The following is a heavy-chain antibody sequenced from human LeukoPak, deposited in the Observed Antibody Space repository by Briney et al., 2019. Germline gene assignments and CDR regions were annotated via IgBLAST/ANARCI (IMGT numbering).Heavy chain of an antibody. D-gene: IGHD2-15*01. Sequence: PGGSLRLSCAASGFTFSSYAMRWVRQAPGKGLEWVSAISGSGGSTYYADSVKGRFTISRDNSKNTLYLQMNSLRAEDTAVYYCAIDFGRYCSGGSCFPPDAFDIWGQGTMVTVSS. J-gene: IGHJ3*02. CDR3: AIDFGRYCSGGSCFPPDAFDI. CDR2: ISGSGGST. V-gene: IGHV3-23*01. CDR1: GFTFSSYA.